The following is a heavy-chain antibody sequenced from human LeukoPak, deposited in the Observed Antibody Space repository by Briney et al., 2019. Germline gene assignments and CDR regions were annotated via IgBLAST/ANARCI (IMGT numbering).Heavy chain of an antibody. Sequence: GGSLRLSCAASGFTFSSYWMSWVRQAPGKGLEWVANVKQDGSEKYYVDSVEGRFTISRDNAKNSLYLQMNSLRAEDTAVYYCARGYSSSWYYYYYYMDVWGKGTTVTVSS. CDR2: VKQDGSEK. D-gene: IGHD6-13*01. CDR1: GFTFSSYW. V-gene: IGHV3-7*01. CDR3: ARGYSSSWYYYYYYMDV. J-gene: IGHJ6*03.